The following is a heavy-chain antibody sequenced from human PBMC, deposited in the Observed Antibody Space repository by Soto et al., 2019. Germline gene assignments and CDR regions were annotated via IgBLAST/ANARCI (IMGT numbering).Heavy chain of an antibody. CDR1: GVSVSSGKW. Sequence: PSETLSLTCTISGVSVSSGKWWSLGRQPPGEGLEWIGEIFHTGNTDYKPSLKSRVSILVDKSKNQFSLNLDSVTAADTAVYYCARNLFDSRGYPPEVWGQGILVTVSS. D-gene: IGHD3-22*01. CDR3: ARNLFDSRGYPPEV. J-gene: IGHJ4*02. V-gene: IGHV4-4*02. CDR2: IFHTGNT.